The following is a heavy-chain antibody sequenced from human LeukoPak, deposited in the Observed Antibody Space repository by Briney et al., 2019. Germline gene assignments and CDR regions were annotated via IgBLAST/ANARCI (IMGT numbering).Heavy chain of an antibody. V-gene: IGHV3-20*04. CDR3: ARGEGYCSSTSCYFDY. Sequence: PGGSLRLSCAASGFTFDDYGMSWVRQAPGKGLEWVSGINWNGGSTGYADSVKGRFTISRDNAKNSLYLQMNSLRAEDTALYYCARGEGYCSSTSCYFDYWGQGNLVTVSS. CDR2: INWNGGST. J-gene: IGHJ4*03. CDR1: GFTFDDYG. D-gene: IGHD2-2*01.